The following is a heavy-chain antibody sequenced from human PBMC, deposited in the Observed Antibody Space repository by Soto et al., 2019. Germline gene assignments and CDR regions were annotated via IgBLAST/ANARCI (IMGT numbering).Heavy chain of an antibody. CDR2: IYYSGST. J-gene: IGHJ4*02. CDR1: GGSISSYY. D-gene: IGHD3-16*01. Sequence: QVQLQESGPGLVKPSETLSLTCTVSGGSISSYYWSWIRQPPGKGLEWIGYIYYSGSTNYNPSLKSRVTRSVDTSKNQFTLKLSSVTAADTALYYCARRYGGNFDYWGQGTLVTVST. V-gene: IGHV4-59*01. CDR3: ARRYGGNFDY.